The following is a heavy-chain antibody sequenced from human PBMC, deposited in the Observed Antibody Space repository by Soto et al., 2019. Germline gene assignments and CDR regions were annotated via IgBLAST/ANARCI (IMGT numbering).Heavy chain of an antibody. CDR1: GGSISSSSYY. CDR2: IYYSGST. D-gene: IGHD3-10*01. J-gene: IGHJ6*02. Sequence: QLQLQESGPGLVKPSETLSLTCTVSGGSISSSSYYWGWIRQPPGKGLEWIGSIYYSGSTYYNPSLKSRVTISVDTSKNQFSLKLSSVTAADTAVYYCARQGKLLWFGELWEGDYGMDVWGQGTTVTVSS. V-gene: IGHV4-39*01. CDR3: ARQGKLLWFGELWEGDYGMDV.